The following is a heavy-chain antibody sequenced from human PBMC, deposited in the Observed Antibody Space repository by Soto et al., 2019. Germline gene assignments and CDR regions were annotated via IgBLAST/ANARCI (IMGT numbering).Heavy chain of an antibody. Sequence: EVQLVQSGTEVKKTRESLKISCKGSGYSFPSYWIGWVRQMPGKGLEWMGIIYPGDSDTRYSPSFQGQVTISADKSTSTADLQWSSLKASDTAMYYCARLRPDTAPYGIDYWGQGTLVTVSS. CDR2: IYPGDSDT. J-gene: IGHJ4*02. CDR3: ARLRPDTAPYGIDY. D-gene: IGHD5-18*01. V-gene: IGHV5-51*01. CDR1: GYSFPSYW.